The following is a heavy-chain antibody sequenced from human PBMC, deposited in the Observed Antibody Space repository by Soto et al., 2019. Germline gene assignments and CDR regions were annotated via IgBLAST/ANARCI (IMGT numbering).Heavy chain of an antibody. J-gene: IGHJ4*02. CDR1: GFTFSSYS. CDR2: ISSSSSTI. V-gene: IGHV3-48*02. CDR3: ARANDYGEDSIADFDY. D-gene: IGHD4-17*01. Sequence: EVQLVESGGGLVQPGGSLRLSCAASGFTFSSYSMNWVRQAPGKGLEWVSYISSSSSTIYYADSVKGRFTISRDNAKNSLYLQMNSLRDEDTAVYYCARANDYGEDSIADFDYWGQGTLVTVSS.